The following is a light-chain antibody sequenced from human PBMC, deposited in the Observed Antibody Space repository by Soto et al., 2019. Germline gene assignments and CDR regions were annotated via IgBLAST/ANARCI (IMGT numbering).Light chain of an antibody. CDR2: DAS. V-gene: IGKV3-11*01. CDR1: QSVSSY. CDR3: QQRSHWWT. Sequence: EIVLTQSPATLSLSPGERATLSCRASQSVSSYLAWYQQKPGQAPRLLIYDASNRATGIPARFSGSGSGTDFPRAISSLEHEYFGVYYCQQRSHWWTFGRGPKVEIK. J-gene: IGKJ1*01.